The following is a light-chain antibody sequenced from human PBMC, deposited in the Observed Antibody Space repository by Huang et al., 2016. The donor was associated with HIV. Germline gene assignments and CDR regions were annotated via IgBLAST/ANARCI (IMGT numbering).Light chain of an antibody. CDR3: MQALHTPYT. CDR2: LGS. CDR1: RSLLHSNGYTY. V-gene: IGKV2-28*01. Sequence: DIVMIQSPLSLPVTPGEPASISCTSSRSLLHSNGYTYLDWYLQKPGQSPQLLIFLGSNRASGVPDRFSGSGSGTYFSLKISRVEAEDVGVYYCMQALHTPYTFGQGTKLEIK. J-gene: IGKJ2*01.